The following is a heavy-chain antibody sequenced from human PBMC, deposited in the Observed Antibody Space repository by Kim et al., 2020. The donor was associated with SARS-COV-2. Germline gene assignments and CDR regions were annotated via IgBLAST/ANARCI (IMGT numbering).Heavy chain of an antibody. J-gene: IGHJ6*02. CDR3: AKVGMEFFHYWGMGV. D-gene: IGHD7-27*01. CDR1: GFTFRHYG. V-gene: IGHV3-30*18. CDR2: ISDDGSKK. Sequence: GGSLRLSCAASGFTFRHYGMHWVRQAPGKGLEWVALISDDGSKKFYADSVKGRFTISRDRSKNTVSLQMNSLRPEDTAVYFCAKVGMEFFHYWGMGVWG.